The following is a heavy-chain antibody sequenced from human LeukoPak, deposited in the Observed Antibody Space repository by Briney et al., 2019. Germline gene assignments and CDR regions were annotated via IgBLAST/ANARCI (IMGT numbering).Heavy chain of an antibody. CDR2: IYYSGTT. CDR3: AKVLRFWGFMDV. CDR1: GGSISSSY. Sequence: SETLSLTCTVSGGSISSSYWSWIRQPPGKGLEWIGYIYYSGTTNYNPSLKSRVTISVDTSKNQFSLKLNSVTAADTAVYYCAKVLRFWGFMDVWGQGTTVTVSS. V-gene: IGHV4-59*01. J-gene: IGHJ6*02. D-gene: IGHD3-16*01.